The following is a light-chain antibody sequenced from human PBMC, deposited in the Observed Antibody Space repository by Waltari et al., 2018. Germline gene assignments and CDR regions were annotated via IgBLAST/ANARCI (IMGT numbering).Light chain of an antibody. J-gene: IGLJ2*01. CDR1: SSNIGAGYD. V-gene: IGLV1-40*01. CDR2: GNS. CDR3: QSYDSSLSAVV. Sequence: QSVLTQPPSVSGAPGQRVTISCTGSSSNIGAGYDVHWYQQVPGTAPKLPIYGNSKRPAGVPDRFSGSKSGTSASLAITGLQAEDEADYYCQSYDSSLSAVVFGGGTKLTVL.